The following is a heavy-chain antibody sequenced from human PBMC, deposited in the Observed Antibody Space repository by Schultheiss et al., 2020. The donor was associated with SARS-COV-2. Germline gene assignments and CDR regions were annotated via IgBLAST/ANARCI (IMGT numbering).Heavy chain of an antibody. CDR2: ISYDGSNK. J-gene: IGHJ6*02. D-gene: IGHD2-15*01. CDR1: GFTFSSYW. V-gene: IGHV3-30-3*01. CDR3: ASGYCSGGSCYGVYYYYGIDV. Sequence: GGSLRLSCAASGFTFSSYWMHWVRQAPGKGLEWVAVISYDGSNKYYADSVKGRFTISRDNAKNSLYLQMNSLRAEDTAVYYCASGYCSGGSCYGVYYYYGIDVWGQGTTVTV.